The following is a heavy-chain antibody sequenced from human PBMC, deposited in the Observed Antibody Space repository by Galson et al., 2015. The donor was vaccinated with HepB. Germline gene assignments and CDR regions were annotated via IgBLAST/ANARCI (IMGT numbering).Heavy chain of an antibody. J-gene: IGHJ4*02. CDR1: GFTLSSYG. Sequence: SLRLSCAASGFTLSSYGMHWVRQAPGKGLEWVAVIWYDGSNKYYADSVKGRFTISRDNSKNTLYLQMNSLRAEDTAVYYCAREGPPAGGFDYWGQGTLVTVSS. D-gene: IGHD3-10*01. CDR3: AREGPPAGGFDY. V-gene: IGHV3-33*01. CDR2: IWYDGSNK.